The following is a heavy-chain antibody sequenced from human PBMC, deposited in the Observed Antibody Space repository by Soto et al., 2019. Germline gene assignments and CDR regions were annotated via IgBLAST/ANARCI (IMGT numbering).Heavy chain of an antibody. CDR2: FYYSGST. CDR1: GGSVSSGSYY. V-gene: IGHV4-61*01. J-gene: IGHJ2*01. Sequence: QVQLQESGPGLVKPSETLSLTCTVSGGSVSSGSYYWSWIRQPPGKGLEWIGYFYYSGSTNFNPSLKSRXXIXLXXSKNQFSLRLTSVTAADTAVYYCARVDWSYWYFDLWGRGTLVTVSS. CDR3: ARVDWSYWYFDL. D-gene: IGHD3-9*01.